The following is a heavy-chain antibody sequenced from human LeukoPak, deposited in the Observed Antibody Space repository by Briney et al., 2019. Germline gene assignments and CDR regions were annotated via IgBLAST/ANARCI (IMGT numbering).Heavy chain of an antibody. J-gene: IGHJ3*02. CDR3: ARDEAITMIVVVKKKNAFDI. D-gene: IGHD3-22*01. CDR1: GYSISSGYS. Sequence: SETLSLTCTVSGYSISSGYSWGWIRQPPGKGLEWIGSICHSGSTYYNPSLKSRVTISVDTSKNQFSLKLSSVTAADTAVYYCARDEAITMIVVVKKKNAFDIWGQGTMVTVSS. V-gene: IGHV4-38-2*02. CDR2: ICHSGST.